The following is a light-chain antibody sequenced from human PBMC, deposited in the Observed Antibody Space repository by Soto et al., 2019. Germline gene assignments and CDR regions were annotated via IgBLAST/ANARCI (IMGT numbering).Light chain of an antibody. CDR1: QGISNY. CDR2: AAS. V-gene: IGKV1-27*01. J-gene: IGKJ4*01. CDR3: QKYNSALT. Sequence: DIQMSQSPSSLSASVGDRVTITCRASQGISNYLAWYQQKPGKVPKLLIYAASTLQSGVPSRFSGSGSGTDFTLTISSLQPEDVATYYCQKYNSALTFGGGTKVDNK.